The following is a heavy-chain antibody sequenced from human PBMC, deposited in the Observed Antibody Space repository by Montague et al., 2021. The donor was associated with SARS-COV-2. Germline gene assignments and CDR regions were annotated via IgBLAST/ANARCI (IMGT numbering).Heavy chain of an antibody. D-gene: IGHD3-10*01. CDR1: GTSFSGYY. Sequence: SETLSLTYAVHGTSFSGYYWNWIRQPPGKGLEWIGEINHGGSTKYSPSLKSRLTISADTSKNQFSLKLTSVAAADTAVYYCARLRDGVVPSPILGVGPYYSYCFMDVWGRGTTVTVSS. CDR3: ARLRDGVVPSPILGVGPYYSYCFMDV. V-gene: IGHV4-34*01. J-gene: IGHJ6*03. CDR2: INHGGST.